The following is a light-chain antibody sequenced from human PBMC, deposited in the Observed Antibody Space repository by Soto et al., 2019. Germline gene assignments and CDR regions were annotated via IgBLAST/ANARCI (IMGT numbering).Light chain of an antibody. V-gene: IGKV3-15*01. CDR3: QQCNNWPLT. Sequence: EIVMTQSPATLSVSPGERATLSCRASQSVSSNLAWYQQKPGQAPRLLIYAASTRATGIPARFSGSGSGTEFTLTISSRQSEDFAVYYCQQCNNWPLTFGGGTKVEIK. J-gene: IGKJ4*01. CDR2: AAS. CDR1: QSVSSN.